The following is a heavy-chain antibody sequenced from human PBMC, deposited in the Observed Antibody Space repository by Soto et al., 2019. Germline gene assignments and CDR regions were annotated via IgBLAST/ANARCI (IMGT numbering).Heavy chain of an antibody. V-gene: IGHV4-30-4*01. D-gene: IGHD6-6*01. CDR2: IYYSGST. J-gene: IGHJ5*02. CDR1: GGSISSGDYY. Sequence: SETLSLTCTVSGGSISSGDYYWSWIRQSPGKGLEWIGYIYYSGSTYYNPSLKSRVTISVDTSKNQFSLKLSSVTAADTAVYYCARERPDGARLDPWGQGTLVTVSS. CDR3: ARERPDGARLDP.